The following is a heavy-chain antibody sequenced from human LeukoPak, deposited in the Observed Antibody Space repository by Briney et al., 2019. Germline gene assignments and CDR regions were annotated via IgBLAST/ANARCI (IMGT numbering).Heavy chain of an antibody. D-gene: IGHD2-15*01. J-gene: IGHJ4*02. V-gene: IGHV1-69*01. CDR3: ARWGTYCSGGSCYDY. Sequence: SVKVSCKASGGTFSSYAISWVRQAPGQGLEWMGGIIPIFGTANYAQKFQGRVTITADESTSTAYMELSSLRSDDTAVYYCARWGTYCSGGSCYDYWGQGTLVTVSS. CDR2: IIPIFGTA. CDR1: GGTFSSYA.